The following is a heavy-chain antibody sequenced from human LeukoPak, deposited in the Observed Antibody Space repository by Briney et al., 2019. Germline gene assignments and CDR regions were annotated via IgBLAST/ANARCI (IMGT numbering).Heavy chain of an antibody. J-gene: IGHJ4*02. D-gene: IGHD5-18*01. Sequence: SETLSLTCTVSGGSISSYYRSWIRQPPGKGLEWIGYIYYSGSTNYNPSLKSRVTISVDTSKNQFSLKLSSVTAADTAVYYCARGTWIQLWSPFDYWGQGTLVTVSS. CDR1: GGSISSYY. CDR3: ARGTWIQLWSPFDY. V-gene: IGHV4-59*01. CDR2: IYYSGST.